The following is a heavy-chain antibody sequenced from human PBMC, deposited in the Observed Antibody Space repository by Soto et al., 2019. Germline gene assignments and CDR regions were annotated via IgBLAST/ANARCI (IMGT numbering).Heavy chain of an antibody. CDR2: IYHSGNA. J-gene: IGHJ4*02. Sequence: QVQLQESGPGLVEPSETLSLTCTVSGDSIRSGNFYWGWIRQHPGKGLEWIGLIYHSGNAYYNPSLEARLTISIDTSKNQFSLTLTSLTAADTATSFCARVVVQIHVHYWGQGILVTVSS. D-gene: IGHD3-10*01. V-gene: IGHV4-31*03. CDR3: ARVVVQIHVHY. CDR1: GDSIRSGNFY.